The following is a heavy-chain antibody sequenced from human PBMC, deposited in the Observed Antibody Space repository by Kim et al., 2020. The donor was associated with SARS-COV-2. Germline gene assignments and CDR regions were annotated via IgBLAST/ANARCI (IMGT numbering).Heavy chain of an antibody. CDR2: MSYFVGRK. D-gene: IGHD2-8*01. CDR3: AKGSPGYCTTGVCGIDY. J-gene: IGHJ4*02. Sequence: GGSLRLSCVASGFRFSSYVMSWVRQAPGKGLEWVAGMSYFVGRKYYPDSVKGRFTISRDNSKNTLYLQMNSLRAEDTAVYYCAKGSPGYCTTGVCGIDYWGQGTLVTVSS. CDR1: GFRFSSYV. V-gene: IGHV3-23*01.